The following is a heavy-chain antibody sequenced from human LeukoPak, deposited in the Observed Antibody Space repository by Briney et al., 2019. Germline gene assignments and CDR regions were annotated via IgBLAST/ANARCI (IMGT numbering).Heavy chain of an antibody. CDR2: ISESGGST. J-gene: IGHJ4*02. CDR3: AKGSF. Sequence: PGGSPRLSCVVSGFTFSTSAMSWVRQAPGKGLEWVSGISESGGSTYYADSVKGRFTSSRDNSKNTLYLQMNNLRAEDTAAYYCAKGSFWGQGTLVTVSS. V-gene: IGHV3-23*01. D-gene: IGHD3-10*01. CDR1: GFTFSTSA.